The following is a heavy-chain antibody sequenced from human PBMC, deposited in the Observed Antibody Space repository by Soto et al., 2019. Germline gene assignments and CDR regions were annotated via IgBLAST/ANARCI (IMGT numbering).Heavy chain of an antibody. D-gene: IGHD3-10*01. J-gene: IGHJ5*02. CDR1: GYTFTGYY. CDR2: INPNSGNT. CDR3: ARGRGVRGVIWKS. Sequence: ASVKVSCKASGYTFTGYYMHWVRQAPGQGLEWMGWINPNSGNTGYAQKFQGRVTMTRNTSISTAYMELSSLRSEDTAVYYCARGRGVRGVIWKSWGQGTLVTVSS. V-gene: IGHV1-8*02.